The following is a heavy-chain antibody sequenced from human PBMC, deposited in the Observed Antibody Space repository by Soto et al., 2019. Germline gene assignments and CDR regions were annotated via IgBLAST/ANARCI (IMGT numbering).Heavy chain of an antibody. Sequence: QVQLQQWGAGLLKPSETLSLTCAVYGGSFSAYYWSWIRQPPGKGLEWIGEINHSGSTTYNPSLRSXXTXSXXRSKNQFSLKLSSVSAADTALYYCARGVGYAGVDYWGQGTLFTVSS. J-gene: IGHJ4*02. V-gene: IGHV4-34*01. CDR1: GGSFSAYY. D-gene: IGHD5-12*01. CDR2: INHSGST. CDR3: ARGVGYAGVDY.